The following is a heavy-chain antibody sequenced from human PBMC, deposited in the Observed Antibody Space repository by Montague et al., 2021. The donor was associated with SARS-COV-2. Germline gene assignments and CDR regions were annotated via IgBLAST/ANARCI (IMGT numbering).Heavy chain of an antibody. J-gene: IGHJ6*02. Sequence: TLSLTCTVSGVVGRRRRSDEHRSELQSLADLVCSGQIEKRETTQYNPSLKSRVSLSVDTSKNQFSLNLRPATAADTALYYCAGDLVGIDVGGQGTTVIVSS. V-gene: IGHV4-31*03. CDR3: AGDLVGIDV. CDR1: GVVGRRRRSD. CDR2: IEKRETT. D-gene: IGHD7-27*01.